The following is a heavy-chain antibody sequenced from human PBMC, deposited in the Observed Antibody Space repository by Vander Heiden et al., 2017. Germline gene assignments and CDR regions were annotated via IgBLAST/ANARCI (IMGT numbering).Heavy chain of an antibody. CDR3: ARDVASRFDS. CDR1: GFTLSTYS. J-gene: IGHJ4*02. CDR2: ISSRSSYI. V-gene: IGHV3-21*01. Sequence: EVQLVESGGGLVKPGGSLRLSCAASGFTLSTYSMNWVRQAQGKGLEWVSSISSRSSYIYYADSVKGRFTISRDNAQNSVFLQMNSLRAEDTAVYYCARDVASRFDSWGQGTLVTVSS.